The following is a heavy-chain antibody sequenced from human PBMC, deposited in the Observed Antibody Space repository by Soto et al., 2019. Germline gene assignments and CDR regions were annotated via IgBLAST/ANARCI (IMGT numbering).Heavy chain of an antibody. Sequence: ASVKVSCKASGYTFTSYAMHWVRQAPGQRLEWMGWINAGNGNTKYSQKFQGRVTITRDTSASTAYMELSSLRSEDTAVYYCARVATMVRGVIKRYYYYGMDVWGQGTTVTVS. V-gene: IGHV1-3*01. CDR1: GYTFTSYA. CDR2: INAGNGNT. D-gene: IGHD3-10*01. J-gene: IGHJ6*02. CDR3: ARVATMVRGVIKRYYYYGMDV.